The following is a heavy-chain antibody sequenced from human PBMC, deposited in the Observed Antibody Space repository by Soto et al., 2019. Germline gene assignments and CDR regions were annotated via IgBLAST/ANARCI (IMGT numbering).Heavy chain of an antibody. CDR1: GYIFNSHA. CDR3: ARDGARIAVSGVVNYFDY. J-gene: IGHJ4*02. Sequence: ASVKVSCKASGYIFNSHAIHWVRQAPGQRLEWMGWINAGNGDTKYSQKFQGRVAITRDTSASSAYMELSTLRSEDTAVYYCARDGARIAVSGVVNYFDYWGQGTVVTVSS. D-gene: IGHD3-3*01. V-gene: IGHV1-3*01. CDR2: INAGNGDT.